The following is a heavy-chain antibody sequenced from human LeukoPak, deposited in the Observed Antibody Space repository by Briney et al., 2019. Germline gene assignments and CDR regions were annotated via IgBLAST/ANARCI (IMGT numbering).Heavy chain of an antibody. D-gene: IGHD7-27*01. J-gene: IGHJ6*03. Sequence: GGSLRLSCAASGFASGFTFSSYAMSWVRQAPGKGLEWVASINGRAATTYYADSVKGRFTISRDNSKNTLYLQMNSLGADDTAVHYCAKAPATGEGYYFYYMDVWGKGTTVTVSS. V-gene: IGHV3-23*01. CDR1: GFTFSSYA. CDR3: AKAPATGEGYYFYYMDV. CDR2: INGRAATT.